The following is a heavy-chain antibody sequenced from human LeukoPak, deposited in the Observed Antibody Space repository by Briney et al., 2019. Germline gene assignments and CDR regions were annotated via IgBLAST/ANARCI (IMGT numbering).Heavy chain of an antibody. CDR1: GFTFSSYW. CDR3: ARAPYSGSYYNYWFDS. J-gene: IGHJ5*01. V-gene: IGHV3-74*01. CDR2: INSDGSSA. D-gene: IGHD3-10*01. Sequence: GGSLRLSCAASGFTFSSYWMDCVRQAPGKGLVWVSHINSDGSSATYADSVKGRCTISRDNAKNTLYLQMNSLRAEDTAVYYCARAPYSGSYYNYWFDSWGQGTLVTVSS.